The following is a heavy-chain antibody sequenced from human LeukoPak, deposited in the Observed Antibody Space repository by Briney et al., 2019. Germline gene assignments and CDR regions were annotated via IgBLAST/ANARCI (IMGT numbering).Heavy chain of an antibody. CDR2: LSGGGCST. J-gene: IGHJ4*02. CDR3: ARASTTVPNLLDN. Sequence: GGSVTLSCVASGFTFSTYWMLWARQPPGKALLWVSRLSGGGCSTKYADSVTGRYTISRDNAKNTLYLQINSLSAEDTAVYFCARASTTVPNLLDNWGQGTLVTVSS. V-gene: IGHV3-74*03. CDR1: GFTFSTYW. D-gene: IGHD4-17*01.